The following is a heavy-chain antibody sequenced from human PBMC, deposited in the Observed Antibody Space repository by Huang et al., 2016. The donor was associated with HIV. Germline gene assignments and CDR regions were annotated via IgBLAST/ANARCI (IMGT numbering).Heavy chain of an antibody. Sequence: QVQMVESGGGVVQPGRSLRLSCAASGFTFSSYVMYWVRPAPGKGLESVEVIADDGSNKYYADSVQGRFTISRDNSKNTLYLQMNGLRTEDTAVYYCAREDDYGGNWGQGTLVTVSS. CDR3: AREDDYGGN. CDR1: GFTFSSYV. J-gene: IGHJ4*02. D-gene: IGHD4-17*01. CDR2: IADDGSNK. V-gene: IGHV3-30-3*01.